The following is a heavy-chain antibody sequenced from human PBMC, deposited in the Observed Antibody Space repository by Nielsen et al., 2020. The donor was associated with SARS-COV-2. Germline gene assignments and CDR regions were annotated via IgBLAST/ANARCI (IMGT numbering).Heavy chain of an antibody. CDR1: GFTISTYA. CDR3: AKRSGYTSGWYGDY. Sequence: GGSLRLSCVVSGFTISTYAMSWVRQAPRKGLEWVSAISASTYYADSVKGRFTISRDNSKNTLYLQMNSLRAEDTAVYYCAKRSGYTSGWYGDYWGQGTLVTVSS. J-gene: IGHJ4*02. V-gene: IGHV3-23*01. CDR2: ISAST. D-gene: IGHD6-19*01.